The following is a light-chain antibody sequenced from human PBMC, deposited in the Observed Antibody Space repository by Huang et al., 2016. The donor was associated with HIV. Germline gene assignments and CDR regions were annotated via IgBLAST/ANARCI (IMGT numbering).Light chain of an antibody. CDR1: RAISSA. J-gene: IGKJ4*01. CDR3: QQFNF. V-gene: IGKV1-13*02. Sequence: AIQLTQSPSSLSASVGDRVTISCRASRAISSALAWYQQKPGTAPKLLIYDASTVEGGVPSRFSGSASGTEFTLNISRLQPEDFAIYYCQQFNFFGGGTKVQIK. CDR2: DAS.